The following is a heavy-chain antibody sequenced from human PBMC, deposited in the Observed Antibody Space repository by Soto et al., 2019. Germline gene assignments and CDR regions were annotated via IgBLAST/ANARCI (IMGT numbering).Heavy chain of an antibody. J-gene: IGHJ5*02. CDR2: INHSGST. V-gene: IGHV4-34*01. Sequence: SETLSLTCAVYGGSFSGYYWSWIRQPPGKGLEWIGEINHSGSTNYNPSLKSRVTISVDTSKNQFSLKLSSVTAADTAVYYCARARQQLTKYRKNWFDPWGQGTLVTVSS. CDR3: ARARQQLTKYRKNWFDP. D-gene: IGHD6-13*01. CDR1: GGSFSGYY.